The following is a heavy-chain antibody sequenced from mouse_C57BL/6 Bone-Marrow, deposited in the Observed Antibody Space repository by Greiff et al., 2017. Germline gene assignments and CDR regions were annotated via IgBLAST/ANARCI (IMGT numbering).Heavy chain of an antibody. CDR1: GFNIKDYY. J-gene: IGHJ1*03. CDR2: IDPEDGET. Sequence: EVQLQQSGAELVKPGASVKLSCTASGFNIKDYYMHWVKQRTEQGLEWIGRIDPEDGETKYAPKFQGKATITADTSSNTAYLQLSSLTSEDTAVYYCAGAGTTVVASFPHWYVDVWGTGTTVTVSS. V-gene: IGHV14-2*01. D-gene: IGHD1-1*01. CDR3: AGAGTTVVASFPHWYVDV.